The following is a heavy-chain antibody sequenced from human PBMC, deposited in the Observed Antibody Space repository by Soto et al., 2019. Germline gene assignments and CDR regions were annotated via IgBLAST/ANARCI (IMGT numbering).Heavy chain of an antibody. Sequence: LGESLKSSCNGSGYSFTSYWISWVRQMPGKGLEWMGRIDPSDSYTNYSPSFQGHVTISADKSISTAYLQWSSLKASDTAMYYCARERYYYDSSGYSYEHHFDYWGQGTLVTVSS. V-gene: IGHV5-10-1*01. D-gene: IGHD3-22*01. CDR1: GYSFTSYW. J-gene: IGHJ4*02. CDR3: ARERYYYDSSGYSYEHHFDY. CDR2: IDPSDSYT.